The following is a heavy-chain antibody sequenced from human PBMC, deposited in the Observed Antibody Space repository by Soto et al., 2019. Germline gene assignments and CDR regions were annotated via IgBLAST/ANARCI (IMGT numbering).Heavy chain of an antibody. V-gene: IGHV1-69*06. CDR3: AKYRLYYYDSSGYYNAFDI. Sequence: SVKVSCKASGGTFSSYAISWVRQAPGQGLEWMGGIIPIFGTANYAQKFQGRVTITADKSTSTAYMELSSLRSEDTAVYYCAKYRLYYYDSSGYYNAFDIWGQGTMVTVSS. CDR1: GGTFSSYA. CDR2: IIPIFGTA. D-gene: IGHD3-22*01. J-gene: IGHJ3*02.